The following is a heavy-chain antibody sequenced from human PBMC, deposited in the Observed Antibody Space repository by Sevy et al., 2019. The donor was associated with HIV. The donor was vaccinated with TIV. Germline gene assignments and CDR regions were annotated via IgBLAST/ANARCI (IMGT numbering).Heavy chain of an antibody. J-gene: IGHJ4*02. V-gene: IGHV3-72*01. CDR2: TRNKADSYST. Sequence: GGPLRLCCAASGFTFSDHYMEWVRQAPGKGLEWVGRTRNKADSYSTEYAASVKGRFTISRDDSMNSLYLQMNSLKTEDTAVYYCASHAGLAAAGRVFDYWGQGTLVTVSS. CDR1: GFTFSDHY. CDR3: ASHAGLAAAGRVFDY. D-gene: IGHD6-13*01.